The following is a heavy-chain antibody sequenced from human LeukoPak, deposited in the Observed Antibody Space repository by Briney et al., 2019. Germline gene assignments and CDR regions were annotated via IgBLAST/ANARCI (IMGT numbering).Heavy chain of an antibody. V-gene: IGHV3-23*01. CDR2: ISGNGGYT. CDR1: GFTFSSYA. J-gene: IGHJ4*02. CDR3: AKGNNGCYDS. D-gene: IGHD2-15*01. Sequence: GGSLRLSCAASGFTFSSYAMSWVRQAPGKGLEWVSSISGNGGYTYHADSVKGRFTISRDNSKDTLYMQMNSLRAEDTAVYYCAKGNNGCYDSWGQGTLVTVSS.